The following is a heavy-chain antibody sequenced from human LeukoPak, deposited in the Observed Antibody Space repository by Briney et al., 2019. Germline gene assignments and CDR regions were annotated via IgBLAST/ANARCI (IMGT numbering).Heavy chain of an antibody. CDR3: ASNRRWYYGMDV. V-gene: IGHV3-21*04. CDR1: GFTFSSYS. J-gene: IGHJ6*02. Sequence: GGSLRLSCAASGFTFSSYSMNWVRQAPGKGLEWVSSISSSSSYIYYADSVKGRFTISRDNSKNTLYLQMNSLRAEDTAVYYCASNRRWYYGMDVWGQGTTVTVSS. D-gene: IGHD2/OR15-2a*01. CDR2: ISSSSSYI.